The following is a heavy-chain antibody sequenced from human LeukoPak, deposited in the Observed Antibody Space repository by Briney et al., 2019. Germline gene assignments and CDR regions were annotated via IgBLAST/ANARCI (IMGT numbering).Heavy chain of an antibody. CDR1: GFTFSDAR. V-gene: IGHV3-15*01. CDR3: TTDGTTGTTLTPHDY. Sequence: GGSLRLSCAVSGFTFSDARMSWVRQSPGKGLERVGHIKRKTDGGTADYAAPVKGRFTISRDDSKNTLYLQINSLKTEDTSVYYCTTDGTTGTTLTPHDYWGQGTLVTVSS. J-gene: IGHJ4*02. D-gene: IGHD1-1*01. CDR2: IKRKTDGGTA.